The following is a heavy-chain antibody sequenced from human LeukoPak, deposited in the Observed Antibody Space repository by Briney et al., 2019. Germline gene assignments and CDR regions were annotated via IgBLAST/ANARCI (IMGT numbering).Heavy chain of an antibody. CDR3: ATESLVEWPAPFDY. Sequence: ASVKVSCKVSGYTLTELSMHWVRQAPGKGLEWMGGFDPEDGETIYAQKFRGRVTMTEDTSTDTAYMELSSLRSEDTAVYYCATESLVEWPAPFDYWGQGTLVTVSS. J-gene: IGHJ4*02. V-gene: IGHV1-24*01. CDR1: GYTLTELS. CDR2: FDPEDGET. D-gene: IGHD3-3*01.